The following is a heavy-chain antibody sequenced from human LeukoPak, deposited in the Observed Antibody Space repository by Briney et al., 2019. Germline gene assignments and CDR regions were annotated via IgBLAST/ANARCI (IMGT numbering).Heavy chain of an antibody. CDR2: INHSGST. J-gene: IGHJ6*03. D-gene: IGHD3-10*01. V-gene: IGHV4-34*01. Sequence: PSETLSLTCAVYGGSFSGYYWSWIRQSPGKGLEWIREINHSGSTKYNPSLKSRVTISVDTSKNQFSLKLNSVTAADTAVYYCARGRVTMVRGAHGTQGYYMDVWGKGTTVTVSS. CDR3: ARGRVTMVRGAHGTQGYYMDV. CDR1: GGSFSGYY.